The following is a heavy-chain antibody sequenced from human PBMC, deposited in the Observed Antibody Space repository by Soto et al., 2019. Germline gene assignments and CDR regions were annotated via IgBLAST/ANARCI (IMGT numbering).Heavy chain of an antibody. CDR1: GYTFTGYY. Sequence: ASVKVSCKASGYTFTGYYMHWVRQAPGQGLEWMGWINPNSGGTNYAQKFQGRVTMTRDTSISTAYMELSRLRSDDTAVYYCASGHVVVVAATPTFGYWGRGTLVTVSS. CDR2: INPNSGGT. J-gene: IGHJ4*02. D-gene: IGHD2-15*01. CDR3: ASGHVVVVAATPTFGY. V-gene: IGHV1-2*02.